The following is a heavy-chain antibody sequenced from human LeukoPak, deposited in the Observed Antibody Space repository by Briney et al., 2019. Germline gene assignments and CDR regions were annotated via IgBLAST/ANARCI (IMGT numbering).Heavy chain of an antibody. CDR3: ARDASSELSDFYYYYGMDV. Sequence: GGSLRLSCAASGFTVSSNYMSWVRQAPGKGLEWVSVIYSGGSTYYADSVKGRFTISRDNSKNTLYLQMNSLRAEDTAVYYCARDASSELSDFYYYYGMDVWGQGTTVTVS. V-gene: IGHV3-66*01. CDR2: IYSGGST. J-gene: IGHJ6*02. D-gene: IGHD3-10*01. CDR1: GFTVSSNY.